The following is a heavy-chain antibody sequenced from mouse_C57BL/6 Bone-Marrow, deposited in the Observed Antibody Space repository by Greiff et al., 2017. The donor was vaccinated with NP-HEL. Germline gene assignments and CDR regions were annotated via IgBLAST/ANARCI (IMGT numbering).Heavy chain of an antibody. D-gene: IGHD2-2*01. V-gene: IGHV1-81*01. Sequence: VQLQQSGAELARPGASVKLSCKASGYTFTSYGISWVKQRTGQGLEWIGEIYPRSGNTYYNEKFKGKATLTADKSSSTAYMVLRSLTSEDSAVYFCARYGYGGAMDYWGQGTSVTVSS. CDR3: ARYGYGGAMDY. J-gene: IGHJ4*01. CDR1: GYTFTSYG. CDR2: IYPRSGNT.